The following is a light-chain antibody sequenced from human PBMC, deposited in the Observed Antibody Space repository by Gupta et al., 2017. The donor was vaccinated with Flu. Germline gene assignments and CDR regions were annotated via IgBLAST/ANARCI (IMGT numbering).Light chain of an antibody. V-gene: IGKV1-9*01. CDR3: QQLYSNPQT. Sequence: SPSFVSAAVGDRVTITCPASQGVSNYLAWYQQKPGKAPNLLMYSASALQSGVPSRFSGSGSGTEFTLTISSLQAEDSATYYCQQLYSNPQTFGQGTKLEI. CDR1: QGVSNY. J-gene: IGKJ2*01. CDR2: SAS.